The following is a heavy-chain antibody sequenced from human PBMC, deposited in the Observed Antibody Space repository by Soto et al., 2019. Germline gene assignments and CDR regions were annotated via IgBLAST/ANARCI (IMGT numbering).Heavy chain of an antibody. J-gene: IGHJ4*02. V-gene: IGHV4-61*01. CDR3: ARNVDTAMVSFDY. Sequence: SETLSLTYTVSGGYVSSGSYYWIWIRQPPGKGLEWIGYIYYSGSTNYNPSLKSRVTISVDTSKNQFSLKLSSVTAADTAVYYCARNVDTAMVSFDYWGQGTLVTVSS. D-gene: IGHD5-18*01. CDR1: GGYVSSGSYY. CDR2: IYYSGST.